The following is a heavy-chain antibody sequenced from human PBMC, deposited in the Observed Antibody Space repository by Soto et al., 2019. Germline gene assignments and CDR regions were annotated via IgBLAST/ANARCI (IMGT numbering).Heavy chain of an antibody. Sequence: GESLKISCAASGFTVSSNYMSWVRQAPGKGLEWVSVIYSGGSTYYADSVKGRFTISRDNSKNTLYLQMNSLRAEDTAVYYCAREVTGYSNDAFDIWGQGTMVTVSS. CDR3: AREVTGYSNDAFDI. D-gene: IGHD6-13*01. V-gene: IGHV3-66*01. J-gene: IGHJ3*02. CDR1: GFTVSSNY. CDR2: IYSGGST.